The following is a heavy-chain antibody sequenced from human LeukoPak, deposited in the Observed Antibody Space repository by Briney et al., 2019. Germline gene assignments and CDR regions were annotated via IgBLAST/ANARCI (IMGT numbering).Heavy chain of an antibody. J-gene: IGHJ4*02. V-gene: IGHV3-21*01. CDR1: GFTFSTYS. D-gene: IGHD6-6*01. Sequence: GSLRLSCAASGFTFSTYSMNWFRQPPGKGLEWVSCISSSSSYIYYADSVKGRFTISRDNAKNSLYLQMNSLRAEDTAVYYCARDLAYSSSSEDYWGQGTLVTVSS. CDR3: ARDLAYSSSSEDY. CDR2: ISSSSSYI.